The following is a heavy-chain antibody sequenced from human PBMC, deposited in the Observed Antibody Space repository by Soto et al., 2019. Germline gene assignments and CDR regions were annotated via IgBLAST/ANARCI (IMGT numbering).Heavy chain of an antibody. D-gene: IGHD6-13*01. V-gene: IGHV4-59*08. Sequence: QVQLQESGPGLVKPSETLSLTCTVSGGSISSYYWSWIRQPPGKGLEWIGYIYYSGSTNYNPSLTSRVTISVDTSKNQFSLKLSSVTAADTAVYYCASQYSSSWYVFDYWGQGTLVTVSS. CDR1: GGSISSYY. CDR2: IYYSGST. CDR3: ASQYSSSWYVFDY. J-gene: IGHJ4*02.